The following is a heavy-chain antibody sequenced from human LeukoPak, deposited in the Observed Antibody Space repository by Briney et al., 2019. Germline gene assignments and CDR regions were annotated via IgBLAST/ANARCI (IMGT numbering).Heavy chain of an antibody. Sequence: GGSLRLSCAASGFTFSSYEMNWVRQAPGKGLEWVSYISSSGSTIYYADSVKGRFTISRDNAKNSLYLQMNSLRAEDTAVYYCAREWLFDAFDIWGQGTMVTVSS. CDR2: ISSSGSTI. J-gene: IGHJ3*02. CDR3: AREWLFDAFDI. V-gene: IGHV3-48*03. CDR1: GFTFSSYE. D-gene: IGHD5-12*01.